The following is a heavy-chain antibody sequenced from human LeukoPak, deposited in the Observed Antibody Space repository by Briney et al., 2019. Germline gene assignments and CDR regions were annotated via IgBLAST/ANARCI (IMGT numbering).Heavy chain of an antibody. D-gene: IGHD2-2*01. V-gene: IGHV1-2*02. Sequence: GASVKVSCKASGYTFTGYYMHWVRQAPGQGLEWMGWINPNSGGTNYAQKFRGRVTMTRDTSISTAYMELSRLRSDDTAVYYCARAARVELLCAFDIWGQGTMVAVSS. J-gene: IGHJ3*02. CDR2: INPNSGGT. CDR3: ARAARVELLCAFDI. CDR1: GYTFTGYY.